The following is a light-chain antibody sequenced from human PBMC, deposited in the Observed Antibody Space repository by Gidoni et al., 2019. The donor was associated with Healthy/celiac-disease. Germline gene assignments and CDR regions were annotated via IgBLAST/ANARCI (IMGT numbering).Light chain of an antibody. CDR1: QSISSY. Sequence: DIQMTQSPSSLSASVGDRVTITCRASQSISSYLNWYQQKPGKAPKLLIYAASSLQSGVPARFSGSGSGTAFTLTISSLQPEDFATYYCQQSYSTTWTFXQXTKVEIK. CDR3: QQSYSTTWT. J-gene: IGKJ1*01. V-gene: IGKV1-39*01. CDR2: AAS.